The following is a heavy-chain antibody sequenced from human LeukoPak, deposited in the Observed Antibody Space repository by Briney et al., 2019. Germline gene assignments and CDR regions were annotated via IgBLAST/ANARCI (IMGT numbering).Heavy chain of an antibody. CDR1: GFTFSDNN. CDR3: ARGGSSSPVISVH. D-gene: IGHD2-15*01. CDR2: ITSSSSYM. J-gene: IGHJ4*02. V-gene: IGHV3-21*01. Sequence: GGSLRLSCAASGFTFSDNNMNWVRQAPGKGLEWVSSITSSSSYMYYADSVKGRFTISRDNAGNSLYLQMNSLRAEDTAVYYCARGGSSSPVISVHWGQGTLVTVSS.